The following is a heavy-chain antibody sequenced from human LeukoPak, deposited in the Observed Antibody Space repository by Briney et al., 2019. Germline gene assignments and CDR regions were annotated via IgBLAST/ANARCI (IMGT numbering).Heavy chain of an antibody. D-gene: IGHD1-26*01. CDR2: IIPIFGTA. Sequence: SVKVSCKASGGTFSSYAISWVRQAPGQGLEWMGGIIPIFGTANYAQKFQGRVTITADKSTSTAYMELSSLRSEDTALFYCARSPGGELDYWGQGTLVTVSS. V-gene: IGHV1-69*06. CDR1: GGTFSSYA. J-gene: IGHJ4*02. CDR3: ARSPGGELDY.